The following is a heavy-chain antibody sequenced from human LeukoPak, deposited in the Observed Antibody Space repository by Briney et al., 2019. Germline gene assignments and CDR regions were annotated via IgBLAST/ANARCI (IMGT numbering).Heavy chain of an antibody. J-gene: IGHJ4*02. Sequence: SGTLSLTCAVSGGSISSSNWWSWVRQPPGKGLEWIGEIYHSGSTNYNPSLKSRVTISVDKSKNQFSLKLTSVTAADTAVYYCARRKGFGEGYFDSWGQGTLVTVSS. CDR1: GGSISSSNW. D-gene: IGHD3-10*01. CDR3: ARRKGFGEGYFDS. V-gene: IGHV4-4*02. CDR2: IYHSGST.